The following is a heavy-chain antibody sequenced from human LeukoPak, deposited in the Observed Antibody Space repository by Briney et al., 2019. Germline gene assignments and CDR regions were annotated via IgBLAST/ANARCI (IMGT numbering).Heavy chain of an antibody. V-gene: IGHV1-2*02. CDR1: GYTFTGYY. CDR3: ARVSNYYDSSGYPRAWFDP. Sequence: GASVKVSCKASGYTFTGYYMHWVRQAPGQGLEWMGWINPNSGGTNYAQKFRGRVTMTRDTSISTAYMELSRLRSDDTAVYYCARVSNYYDSSGYPRAWFDPWGQGTLVTVSS. J-gene: IGHJ5*02. D-gene: IGHD3-22*01. CDR2: INPNSGGT.